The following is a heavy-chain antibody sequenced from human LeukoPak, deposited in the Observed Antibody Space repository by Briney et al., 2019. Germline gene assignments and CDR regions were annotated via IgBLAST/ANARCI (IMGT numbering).Heavy chain of an antibody. CDR3: ARVYYGDYGDYGMDV. V-gene: IGHV3-21*01. CDR2: ISSSSSYI. D-gene: IGHD4-17*01. J-gene: IGHJ6*02. Sequence: GGSLRLSCAASGFTFSSYSMSWVRRAPGKGLEWVSSISSSSSYISYADSVKGRFTISRDNAKNSLYLQMNSLRAEDTAVYYCARVYYGDYGDYGMDVWGQGTTVTVSS. CDR1: GFTFSSYS.